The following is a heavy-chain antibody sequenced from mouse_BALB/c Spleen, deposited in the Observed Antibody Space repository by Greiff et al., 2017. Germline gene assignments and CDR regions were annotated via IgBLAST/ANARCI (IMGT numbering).Heavy chain of an antibody. CDR2: ISDGGSYT. CDR3: ARGPTTGAMDY. CDR1: GFTFSDYY. V-gene: IGHV5-4*02. D-gene: IGHD1-1*01. Sequence: VQLKESGGGLVKPGGSLKLSCAASGFTFSDYYMYWVRQTPEKRLEWVATISDGGSYTYYPDSVKGRFTISRDNAKNNLYLQMSSLKSEDTAMYYCARGPTTGAMDYWGQGTSVTVSS. J-gene: IGHJ4*01.